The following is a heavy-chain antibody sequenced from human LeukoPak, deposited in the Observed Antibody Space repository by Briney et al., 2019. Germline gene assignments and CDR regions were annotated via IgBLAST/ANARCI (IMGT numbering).Heavy chain of an antibody. CDR1: GFTFSNAW. Sequence: NPGGSLRLSCAASGFTFSNAWMSWVRQAPGKGLEWVGRIKSKTDGGTTDYAAPVKGRFTISRDDSKNTLYLQMNSLKTEDTAVYYCTTAEIVLMVYAIHGYWGHGTLVTVSS. CDR2: IKSKTDGGTT. J-gene: IGHJ4*01. D-gene: IGHD2-8*01. CDR3: TTAEIVLMVYAIHGY. V-gene: IGHV3-15*01.